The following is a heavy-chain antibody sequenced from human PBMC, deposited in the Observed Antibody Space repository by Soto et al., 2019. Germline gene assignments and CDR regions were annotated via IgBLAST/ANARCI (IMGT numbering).Heavy chain of an antibody. CDR3: AREYVNYYDSGGAFDI. V-gene: IGHV6-1*01. Sequence: ISGDSVSSNSAAWNWIRQSPSRGLEWLGRTYYRSKWYNDYAVSVKSRITINPDTSKNQFSLQLNSVTPEDTAVYYCAREYVNYYDSGGAFDIWGQGTMVTVSS. D-gene: IGHD3-10*01. CDR1: GDSVSSNSAA. CDR2: TYYRSKWYN. J-gene: IGHJ3*02.